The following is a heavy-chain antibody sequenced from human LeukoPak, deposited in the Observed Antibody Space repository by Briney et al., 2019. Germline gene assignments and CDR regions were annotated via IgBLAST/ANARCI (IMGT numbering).Heavy chain of an antibody. V-gene: IGHV3-23*01. CDR3: AKGSYYDSSGSFYFDY. CDR1: GFIFNTFW. J-gene: IGHJ4*02. CDR2: ISGSGDNT. Sequence: GGSLRLSCAASGFIFNTFWMNWVRLAPGKGLEWVSGISGSGDNTYCADSVKGRFTISRDNSKNTLYVQVNSLGTEDTAAYYCAKGSYYDSSGSFYFDYWGQGTLVTVSS. D-gene: IGHD3-22*01.